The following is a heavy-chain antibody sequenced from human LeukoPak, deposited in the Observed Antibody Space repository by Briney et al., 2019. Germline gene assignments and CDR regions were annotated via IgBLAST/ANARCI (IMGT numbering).Heavy chain of an antibody. CDR1: GYTFTSYG. CDR2: ISAYNGNT. CDR3: ARGGYSSSWYYFDY. Sequence: ASVKVSCMASGYTFTSYGVSWVRQAPGQGLEWMGWISAYNGNTNYAQKLQGRVTMTTDTSTSTAYMELRSLRSDDTAVYYCARGGYSSSWYYFDYWGQGTLVTVSS. J-gene: IGHJ4*02. V-gene: IGHV1-18*01. D-gene: IGHD6-13*01.